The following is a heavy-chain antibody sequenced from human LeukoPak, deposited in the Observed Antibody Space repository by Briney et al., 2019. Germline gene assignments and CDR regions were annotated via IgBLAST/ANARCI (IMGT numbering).Heavy chain of an antibody. CDR2: IDPNSGGT. D-gene: IGHD1-26*01. J-gene: IGHJ2*01. CDR1: GYTFTGNH. CDR3: AREVGIVSFNL. Sequence: ASVKVSCKASGYTFTGNHVHWLRQAPGQGLAWMGWIDPNSGGTKYAQKFQDRVTMTSDTSISTAYMELSGLRSDDTAVYFCAREVGIVSFNLWGRGTLVTVSS. V-gene: IGHV1-2*02.